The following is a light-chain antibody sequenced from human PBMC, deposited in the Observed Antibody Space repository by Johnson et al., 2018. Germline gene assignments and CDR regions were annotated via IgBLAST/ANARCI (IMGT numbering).Light chain of an antibody. V-gene: IGLV1-51*02. CDR1: SSNIGNNY. CDR2: ENN. Sequence: QSVLTQPPSVSAAPGQKVTISCSGSSSNIGNNYVSWYQQLPGPAPKLLIYENNKRPSGIPDRFSGSKSGTSATLGITGLQTGDEADYYCGTGDSSLSAGNVFGTGTKVTVL. CDR3: GTGDSSLSAGNV. J-gene: IGLJ1*01.